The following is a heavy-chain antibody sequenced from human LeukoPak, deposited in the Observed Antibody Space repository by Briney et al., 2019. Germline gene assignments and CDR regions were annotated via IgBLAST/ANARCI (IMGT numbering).Heavy chain of an antibody. J-gene: IGHJ5*02. CDR1: GGSISSSSYY. D-gene: IGHD5-18*01. Sequence: SETLSLTCTVSGGSISSSSYYWGWIRQPPGKGLEWIGSIYYSGSTYYNPSLKSRVTISVDTSKNQFSLKLSSVTAADTAVYYCARYVGYSYSFRPKPYNWFDPWGQGTLVTVSS. CDR2: IYYSGST. V-gene: IGHV4-39*07. CDR3: ARYVGYSYSFRPKPYNWFDP.